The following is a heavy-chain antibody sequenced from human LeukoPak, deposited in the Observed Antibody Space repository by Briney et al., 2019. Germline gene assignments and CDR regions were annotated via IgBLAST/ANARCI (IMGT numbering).Heavy chain of an antibody. V-gene: IGHV3-30-3*01. CDR1: GFTFSSHA. D-gene: IGHD6-13*01. CDR2: ISFDGSAK. CDR3: ARDLGSSWSLDF. J-gene: IGHJ4*02. Sequence: GGSLRLSCAASGFTFSSHAIHWVRQAPGKGLEWMAVISFDGSAKYYADSVKGRFTISRDNSKNILDLQMNSLRPEDTAVYYCARDLGSSWSLDFWGQGTLVTVPS.